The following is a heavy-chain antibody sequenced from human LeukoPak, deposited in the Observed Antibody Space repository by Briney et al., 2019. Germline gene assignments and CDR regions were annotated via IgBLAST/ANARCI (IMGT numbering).Heavy chain of an antibody. CDR3: ARDGTAPAVYFDY. V-gene: IGHV3-7*01. J-gene: IGHJ4*02. Sequence: GGSLRLSCAASGFTFSSHWMSWVRQTPGQGLEWVANINQEGSEKYYLDSVKGRFTIARDNAKNSLYLQMNSLRAEDTAVYYCARDGTAPAVYFDYWGQGTLVTVSS. CDR2: INQEGSEK. D-gene: IGHD6-13*01. CDR1: GFTFSSHW.